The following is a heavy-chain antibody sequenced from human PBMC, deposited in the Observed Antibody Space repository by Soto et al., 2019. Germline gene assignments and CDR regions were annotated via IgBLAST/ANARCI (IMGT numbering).Heavy chain of an antibody. CDR1: GGSISSSNW. Sequence: SEILSLTCAVSGGSISSSNWWSWVRQPPGKGLEWIGEIYHSGSTNYNPSLKSRVTISVDKSKNQFSLKLSSVTAADTAVYYCARHNLRYFDDEYYYYGMDVWGQGTTVTVSS. CDR2: IYHSGST. D-gene: IGHD3-9*01. V-gene: IGHV4-4*02. J-gene: IGHJ6*02. CDR3: ARHNLRYFDDEYYYYGMDV.